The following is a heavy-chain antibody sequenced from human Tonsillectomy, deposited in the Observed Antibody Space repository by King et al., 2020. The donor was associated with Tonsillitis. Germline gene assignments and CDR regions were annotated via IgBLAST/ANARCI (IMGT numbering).Heavy chain of an antibody. V-gene: IGHV4-39*01. Sequence: LQLQESGPGLVKPSETLSLTCTVSSGSISSSSYYWGWIRQPPGKGLEWIGSIFYSWSTFYNPSLKSRVTISVDTSKNQFSLKLSSVTVADTAVYYCARLMDSSSPSWFDPWGQGTLVTVSS. CDR2: IFYSWST. CDR3: ARLMDSSSPSWFDP. CDR1: SGSISSSSYY. J-gene: IGHJ5*02. D-gene: IGHD2-2*01.